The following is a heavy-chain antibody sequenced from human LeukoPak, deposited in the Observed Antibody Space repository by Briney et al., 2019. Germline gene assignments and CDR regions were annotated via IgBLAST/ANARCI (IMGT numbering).Heavy chain of an antibody. CDR3: ARMSSPLQYNWSDP. V-gene: IGHV1-2*06. Sequence: ASVKVPCKASGYTITGYYEHWVRQAPGQGLEWMGRINPNNGDSNFAQKFQGRVTMTRDTSISTVYMDLSRLRSDDTAVYYCARMSSPLQYNWSDPWGQGTLVTVSS. J-gene: IGHJ5*02. CDR2: INPNNGDS. D-gene: IGHD1-14*01. CDR1: GYTITGYY.